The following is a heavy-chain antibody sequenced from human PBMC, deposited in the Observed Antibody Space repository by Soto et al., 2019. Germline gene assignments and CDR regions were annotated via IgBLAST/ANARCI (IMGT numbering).Heavy chain of an antibody. CDR2: VNPNSANT. J-gene: IGHJ6*03. CDR1: GYTFTTYD. D-gene: IGHD2-2*01. V-gene: IGHV1-8*01. CDR3: ARQIGVVPAATPRGGSYYYYMDV. Sequence: ALVKVSCKASGYTFTTYDINWVRQATGQGLEWMGWVNPNSANTGYAQKFQGRVTMTRNTSISTAYMELSSLKASDTAMYYCARQIGVVPAATPRGGSYYYYMDVWGKGTTVTVSS.